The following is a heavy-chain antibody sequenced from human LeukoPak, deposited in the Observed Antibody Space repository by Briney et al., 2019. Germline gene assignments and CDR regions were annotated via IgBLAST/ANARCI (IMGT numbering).Heavy chain of an antibody. Sequence: KFSETLSLTRTVSGVSISSYYWSWIRQPPRKGLEWIGRIYISGSANYNPSLTRRVTISIDKSKNKFSLKISSVSAAHTPVCYCAREYWGGDCYSGLYNWFDPWGQGTLVTVSS. CDR2: IYISGSA. CDR1: GVSISSYY. D-gene: IGHD2-21*02. V-gene: IGHV4-4*07. CDR3: AREYWGGDCYSGLYNWFDP. J-gene: IGHJ5*02.